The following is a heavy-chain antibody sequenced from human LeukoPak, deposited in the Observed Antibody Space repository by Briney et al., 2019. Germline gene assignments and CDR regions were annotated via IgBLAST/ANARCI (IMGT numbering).Heavy chain of an antibody. CDR1: GFTFSSYE. CDR2: ISSSGSTI. D-gene: IGHD3-3*01. V-gene: IGHV3-48*03. CDR3: ASQLRFLEWPGGYMDV. J-gene: IGHJ6*03. Sequence: GGSLRLSCAASGFTFSSYEMNWVRQAPGKGLEWVSYISSSGSTIYYADSVKGRFTISRDNAKNSLYLQMNSLRAEDTAVYYCASQLRFLEWPGGYMDVWGKGPTVTVSS.